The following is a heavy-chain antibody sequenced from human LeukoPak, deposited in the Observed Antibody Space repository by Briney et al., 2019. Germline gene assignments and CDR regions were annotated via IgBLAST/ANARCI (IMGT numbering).Heavy chain of an antibody. J-gene: IGHJ4*02. Sequence: SETLSLTCAVYGGSFSGYYWSWIRQPPGKGLEWIGEINHSGSTNYNPSLKTRVTISVDTSENQFSLTLSSVTAADTAVYYCATRPCSGGSCYSASRPYYFDYWGQGTLVTVSS. CDR1: GGSFSGYY. D-gene: IGHD2-15*01. CDR2: INHSGST. CDR3: ATRPCSGGSCYSASRPYYFDY. V-gene: IGHV4-34*01.